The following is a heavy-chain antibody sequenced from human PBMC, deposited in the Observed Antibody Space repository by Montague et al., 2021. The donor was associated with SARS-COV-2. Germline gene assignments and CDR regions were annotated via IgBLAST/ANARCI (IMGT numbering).Heavy chain of an antibody. Sequence: SETLSLTCSVSGGSISTYYWSWIRQPPGKGLEWIGYIYYSGSTNYNPSLKSRVTISIDTSTNQFSLELSSVTAADMAVYYCASPGGYCTGGSCYYVYWGQGTLVTVSS. V-gene: IGHV4-59*01. CDR1: GGSISTYY. J-gene: IGHJ4*02. D-gene: IGHD2-15*01. CDR2: IYYSGST. CDR3: ASPGGYCTGGSCYYVY.